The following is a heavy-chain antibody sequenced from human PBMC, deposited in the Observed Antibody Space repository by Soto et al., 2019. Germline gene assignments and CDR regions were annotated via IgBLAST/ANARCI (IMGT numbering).Heavy chain of an antibody. CDR2: TYYRSKWYN. CDR3: ARDAEDIVVVVAEDYYYYYMDV. J-gene: IGHJ6*03. CDR1: GDSVSSNSAA. Sequence: SQTLSLTCAVSGDSVSSNSAAWNWIRQSPSRGLEWLGRTYYRSKWYNDYAVSVKSRITINPDTSKNQFSLQLNSVTPEDTAVYYCARDAEDIVVVVAEDYYYYYMDVWGKGTTVTVS. V-gene: IGHV6-1*01. D-gene: IGHD2-15*01.